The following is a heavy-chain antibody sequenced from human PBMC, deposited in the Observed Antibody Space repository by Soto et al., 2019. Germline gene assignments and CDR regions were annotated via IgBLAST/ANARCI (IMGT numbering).Heavy chain of an antibody. CDR1: GYTFTSYD. CDR3: ASPASNYDFWGGYSFDI. Sequence: QVQLVQSGAEVKKPGASVKVSCKASGYTFTSYDINWVRQATGQGLEWMGWMNPNSGNTGYAQKFQGRVTMTRKTTISTAYMELRSVRSEETGVYYCASPASNYDFWGGYSFDIWGQGTMVTVSS. CDR2: MNPNSGNT. V-gene: IGHV1-8*01. J-gene: IGHJ3*02. D-gene: IGHD3-3*01.